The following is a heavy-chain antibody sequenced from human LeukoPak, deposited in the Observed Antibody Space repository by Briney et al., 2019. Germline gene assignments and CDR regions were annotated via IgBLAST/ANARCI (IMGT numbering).Heavy chain of an antibody. Sequence: SETLSLTCTVSGGSISSGSYYWSWIRQPAGKGLEWIGRIYTSGSTNYNPSLKSRVTISVDTSKNQFSLKLSSVTAADTAVYYCARSSAVVWFDPWGQGTLVTVSS. CDR1: GGSISSGSYY. D-gene: IGHD4-23*01. V-gene: IGHV4-61*02. CDR2: IYTSGST. J-gene: IGHJ5*02. CDR3: ARSSAVVWFDP.